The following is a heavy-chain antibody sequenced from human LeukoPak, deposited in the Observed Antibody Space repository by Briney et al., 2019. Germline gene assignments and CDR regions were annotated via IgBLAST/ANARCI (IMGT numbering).Heavy chain of an antibody. V-gene: IGHV3-30*02. CDR1: GFTFSSSG. D-gene: IGHD3-22*01. CDR2: IRYDGSNK. J-gene: IGHJ4*02. CDR3: AKDRGRFGYDSSGYSVPYFDY. Sequence: PGGSLRLSCAASGFTFSSSGMSWVRQAPGKGLEWVAFIRYDGSNKYYADSVKGRFTISRDNSKNTLYLQMNSLRAEDTAVYYCAKDRGRFGYDSSGYSVPYFDYWGQGTLVTVSS.